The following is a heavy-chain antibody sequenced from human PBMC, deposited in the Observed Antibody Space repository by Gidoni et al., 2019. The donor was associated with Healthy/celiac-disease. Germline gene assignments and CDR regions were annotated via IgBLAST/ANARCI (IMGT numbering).Heavy chain of an antibody. J-gene: IGHJ4*02. D-gene: IGHD6-19*01. CDR2: ISYDGSNK. Sequence: QVQLVESGGGVVQPGRSLRLSCAASGFTFRSYAMHWVRQAPGKGLEWVAVISYDGSNKYYADSVKGRFTISRDNSKNTLYLQMNSLRAEDTAVYYCARDLSSGWYSDFDYWGQGTLVTVSS. CDR1: GFTFRSYA. CDR3: ARDLSSGWYSDFDY. V-gene: IGHV3-30-3*01.